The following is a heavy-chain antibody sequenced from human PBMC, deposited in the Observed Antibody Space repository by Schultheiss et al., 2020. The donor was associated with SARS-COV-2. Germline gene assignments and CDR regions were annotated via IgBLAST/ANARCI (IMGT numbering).Heavy chain of an antibody. CDR1: GYTFTGYY. D-gene: IGHD3-3*01. CDR3: ARWRGYDFWRGYYKGWFDP. J-gene: IGHJ5*02. V-gene: IGHV1-2*02. CDR2: INPNSGGT. Sequence: ASVKVSCKASGYTFTGYYMHWVRQAPGQGLEWMGWINPNSGGTNYAQKFQGRVTITADESTSTAYMELSSLRSEDTAVYYCARWRGYDFWRGYYKGWFDPWGQGTLVTVSS.